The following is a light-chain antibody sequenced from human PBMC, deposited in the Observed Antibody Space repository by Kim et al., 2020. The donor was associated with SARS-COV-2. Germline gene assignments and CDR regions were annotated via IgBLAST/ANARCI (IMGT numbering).Light chain of an antibody. CDR1: QSVGTL. CDR3: QQRSQWPPT. V-gene: IGKV3-11*01. J-gene: IGKJ4*01. CDR2: DTF. Sequence: EIIVTQSPATLSLSPGQRATLSCRASQSVGTLLAWYQQKPGQPPSLLIYDTFNRATGIPARFSGSGSGTDFTLTISSLEPEDFAVYYCQQRSQWPPTFGGGTKVDIK.